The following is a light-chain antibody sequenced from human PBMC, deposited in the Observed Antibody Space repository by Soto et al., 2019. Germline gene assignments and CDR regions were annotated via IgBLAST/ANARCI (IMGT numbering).Light chain of an antibody. Sequence: DIVMTQSPDSQAVSLGERATINCKSSQSVFYSSNNKNYLAWYQQKPGQPPKLLIYWASTRESGVPDRFSGSGSGTDFTLTISSLQAEDVAIYYCQQYCGSRFYTFGQGTKLEIK. V-gene: IGKV4-1*01. CDR2: WAS. CDR1: QSVFYSSNNKNY. CDR3: QQYCGSRFYT. J-gene: IGKJ2*01.